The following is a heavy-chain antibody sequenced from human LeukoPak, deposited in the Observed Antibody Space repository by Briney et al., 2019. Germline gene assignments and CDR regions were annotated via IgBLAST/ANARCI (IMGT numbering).Heavy chain of an antibody. V-gene: IGHV4-34*01. CDR2: INHSGST. Sequence: SETLSLTCAVYGGSFSGYYWSWIRQPPGKGLEWIGEINHSGSTNYNPSLKSRVTISVDTSKNQFSLKLSSVTAADTAVYYCARHEQQLVAGVFAFDIWGQGTMVTVSS. D-gene: IGHD6-13*01. CDR3: ARHEQQLVAGVFAFDI. CDR1: GGSFSGYY. J-gene: IGHJ3*02.